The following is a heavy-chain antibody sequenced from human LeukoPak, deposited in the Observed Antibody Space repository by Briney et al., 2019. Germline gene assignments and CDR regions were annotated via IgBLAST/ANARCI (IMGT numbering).Heavy chain of an antibody. D-gene: IGHD2-2*01. V-gene: IGHV4-31*03. CDR1: GGSISSGGYY. CDR3: AREVPDCSSTSCYAYYYYYMDV. CDR2: IYYSGST. Sequence: SQTLSLTCTVSGGSISSGGYYWSWIRQHPGKGLEWIGYIYYSGSTYYNPSLKSRVTISVDTSKNQFSLKLSSVTAADTAVYYCAREVPDCSSTSCYAYYYYYMDVWGKGTTVTVSS. J-gene: IGHJ6*03.